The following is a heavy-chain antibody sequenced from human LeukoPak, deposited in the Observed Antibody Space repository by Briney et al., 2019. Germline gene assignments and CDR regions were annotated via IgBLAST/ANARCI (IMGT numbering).Heavy chain of an antibody. D-gene: IGHD3-9*01. V-gene: IGHV1-8*01. Sequence: GASVKVSCKASGYTFTSYDINWVRQATGQGLEWMGWMNPNSGNTGYAQKFQGRVTMTRNTSISTAYMELSSLRSEDTAVYYCARGLRYFDWLEVVRPGSRLFDPWGQGTLVTVSS. J-gene: IGHJ5*02. CDR3: ARGLRYFDWLEVVRPGSRLFDP. CDR2: MNPNSGNT. CDR1: GYTFTSYD.